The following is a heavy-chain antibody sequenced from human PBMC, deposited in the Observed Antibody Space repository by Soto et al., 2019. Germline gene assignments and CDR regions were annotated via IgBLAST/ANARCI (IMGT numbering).Heavy chain of an antibody. CDR3: ARVGNSIQTRYYFDY. Sequence: QVQLVQSGAEVKKPGASVKVSCKASGYTFTGYYMHWVRQAPGQGLEWMGWINPNSGGTNYAQKFQGRVTMTSDTSISTAYMELSRLRSDDTAVYYCARVGNSIQTRYYFDYWGQGTLVTVSS. CDR1: GYTFTGYY. V-gene: IGHV1-2*02. J-gene: IGHJ4*02. CDR2: INPNSGGT. D-gene: IGHD4-4*01.